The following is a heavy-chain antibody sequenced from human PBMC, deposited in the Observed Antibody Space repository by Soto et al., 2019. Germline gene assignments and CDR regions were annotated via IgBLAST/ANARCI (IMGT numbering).Heavy chain of an antibody. CDR1: GGSISTVGHY. V-gene: IGHV4-31*03. Sequence: LSLTCSVSGGSISTVGHYWTWIRQPPGKGLEWIGSIYHTGSTYYSKSLRSRLTMSVDTSKSQFSLRLSSVTAADTAVYYCARATGTLRSRNCDYWGQGSLVTSPQ. D-gene: IGHD1-1*01. CDR2: IYHTGST. J-gene: IGHJ4*02. CDR3: ARATGTLRSRNCDY.